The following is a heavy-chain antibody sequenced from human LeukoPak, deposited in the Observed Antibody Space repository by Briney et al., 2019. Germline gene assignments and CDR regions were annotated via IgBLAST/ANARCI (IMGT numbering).Heavy chain of an antibody. Sequence: PSETLSLTCTVSGGSISSSSYYWGWLRQPPGKGLEWIVSIYYSGSTYYNPSLKSRVTISVDTSKNQFSLKLSSVTAADTAVYYCARHGPGVVMGGFDYWGQGTLVTVSS. CDR3: ARHGPGVVMGGFDY. J-gene: IGHJ4*02. V-gene: IGHV4-39*01. CDR2: IYYSGST. D-gene: IGHD3-3*01. CDR1: GGSISSSSYY.